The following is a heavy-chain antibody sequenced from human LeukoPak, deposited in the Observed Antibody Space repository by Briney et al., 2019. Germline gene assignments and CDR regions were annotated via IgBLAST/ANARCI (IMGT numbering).Heavy chain of an antibody. CDR1: GGSIDSFTYY. CDR3: ARLWRTTTVPNPKYYFDY. V-gene: IGHV4-39*07. CDR2: IYYSGST. J-gene: IGHJ4*02. Sequence: SETLSLTCTVSGGSIDSFTYYWGWIRQPPGKGLEWIGSIYYSGSTYYNPSLKSRVTLSVDTSKNQFSLKLSSVTAADTAVYYCARLWRTTTVPNPKYYFDYWGQGTLVTVSS. D-gene: IGHD4-17*01.